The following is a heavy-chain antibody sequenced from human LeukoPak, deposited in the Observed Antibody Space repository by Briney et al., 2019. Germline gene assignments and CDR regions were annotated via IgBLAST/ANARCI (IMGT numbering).Heavy chain of an antibody. V-gene: IGHV4-39*07. CDR3: ARLRFLEWLQDYDNYYGLDV. CDR1: GGSISSSSYY. J-gene: IGHJ6*02. CDR2: INHRGTT. D-gene: IGHD3-3*01. Sequence: PPETLSLTCTVSGGSISSSSYYWSWIRQAPGKGLEWIGDINHRGTTSYNPSLGSRVTMSVDTSKNQFSLNLSSVTAADTGVYYCARLRFLEWLQDYDNYYGLDVWGQGTTVTVSS.